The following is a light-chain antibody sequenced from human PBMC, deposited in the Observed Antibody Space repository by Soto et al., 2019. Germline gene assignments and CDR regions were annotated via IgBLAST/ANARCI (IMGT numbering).Light chain of an antibody. Sequence: EVVMTQSPATLSVSPGERATLSCRASQSVSSYLAWYQQKPGQAPRLLIYDASNRATGIPARFSGSGSGTDFTLTISSLEPEDFAVYYCQQRSNWITFGQGTPREIK. CDR2: DAS. CDR1: QSVSSY. V-gene: IGKV3-11*01. CDR3: QQRSNWIT. J-gene: IGKJ5*01.